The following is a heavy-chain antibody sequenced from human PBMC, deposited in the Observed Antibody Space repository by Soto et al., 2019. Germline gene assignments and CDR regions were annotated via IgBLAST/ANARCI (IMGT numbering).Heavy chain of an antibody. V-gene: IGHV1-18*01. Sequence: ASVKVSCKASGYTFTSYGISWVRQAPGQGLEWMGWISAYNGNTNYAQKLQGRVTMTTDTSTSTAYMELRSLRSDDTAVYYCASMITGTTYYYCMDVWGQGTTVTVSS. CDR2: ISAYNGNT. D-gene: IGHD1-7*01. CDR3: ASMITGTTYYYCMDV. J-gene: IGHJ6*02. CDR1: GYTFTSYG.